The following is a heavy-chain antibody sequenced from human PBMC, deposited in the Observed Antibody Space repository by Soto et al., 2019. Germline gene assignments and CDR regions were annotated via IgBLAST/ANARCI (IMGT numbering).Heavy chain of an antibody. CDR1: GFRFRDYW. D-gene: IGHD3-16*02. J-gene: IGHJ5*02. CDR2: IKQDESDK. CDR3: AAYCYTMTCTHFHGYS. V-gene: IGHV3-7*03. Sequence: EVQLVESGGGLVQTGGSLRLSCAVSGFRFRDYWMSWVRQAPGKGLEWVANIKQDESDKYYVDSVKGRFTISRDNAKNALYLQMNSLRVEATAVYYCAAYCYTMTCTHFHGYSWGQGTQVTVSS.